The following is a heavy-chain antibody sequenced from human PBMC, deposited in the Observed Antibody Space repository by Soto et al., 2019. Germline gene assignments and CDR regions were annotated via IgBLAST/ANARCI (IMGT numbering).Heavy chain of an antibody. V-gene: IGHV3-15*01. Sequence: GGSLRLSCAASGFTFSNAWMSWVRQAPGKGLEWVGRIKSKTDGGTTDYAAPVKGRFTISRDDSKNTLYLQMNSLKTEDTAVYYCTTVPSRRYYYGSGSREDYYMDVWGKGTTVTVSS. CDR2: IKSKTDGGTT. CDR3: TTVPSRRYYYGSGSREDYYMDV. J-gene: IGHJ6*03. CDR1: GFTFSNAW. D-gene: IGHD3-10*01.